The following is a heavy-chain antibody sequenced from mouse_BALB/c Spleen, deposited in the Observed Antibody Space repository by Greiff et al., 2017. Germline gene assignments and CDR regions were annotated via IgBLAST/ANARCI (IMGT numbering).Heavy chain of an antibody. Sequence: DVQLQESGPGLVKPSQSLSLTCSVTVYSITSGYYWNWIRQFPGNKLEWMGYISYDGSNNYNPSLKNRISITRDTSKNQFFLKLNSVTTEDTATYYCARDDLYYYGFDYWGQGTTLTVSS. CDR2: ISYDGSN. D-gene: IGHD1-1*01. V-gene: IGHV3-6*02. J-gene: IGHJ2*01. CDR1: VYSITSGYY. CDR3: ARDDLYYYGFDY.